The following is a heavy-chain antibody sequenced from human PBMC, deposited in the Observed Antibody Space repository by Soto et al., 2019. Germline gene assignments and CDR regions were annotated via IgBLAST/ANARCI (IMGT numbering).Heavy chain of an antibody. CDR2: IYSGGST. Sequence: PGGSLRLSXAASGFTVSSNYMSWVRQAPGKGLEWVSVIYSGGSTYYADSVKGRFTISRDNSKNTLYLQMNSLRAEDTAVYYCARDRWELEVDYYYYGMDVWGQGTTVTVSS. D-gene: IGHD1-26*01. J-gene: IGHJ6*02. CDR1: GFTVSSNY. V-gene: IGHV3-53*01. CDR3: ARDRWELEVDYYYYGMDV.